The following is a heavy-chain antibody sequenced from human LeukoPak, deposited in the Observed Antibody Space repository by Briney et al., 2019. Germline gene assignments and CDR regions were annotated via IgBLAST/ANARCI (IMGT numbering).Heavy chain of an antibody. CDR2: ISPADSFT. CDR1: GYSFSTYW. V-gene: IGHV5-51*01. CDR3: ARHPIPKKYCSGGSCYDNYFDY. D-gene: IGHD2-15*01. J-gene: IGHJ4*02. Sequence: RGESLKISCKGSGYSFSTYWIAWVRQMPGKGLEWMGMISPADSFTRYSPSFQGQVTMSADKSINTAYLQWSSLKASDTAMYYCARHPIPKKYCSGGSCYDNYFDYWGQGTLVTVSS.